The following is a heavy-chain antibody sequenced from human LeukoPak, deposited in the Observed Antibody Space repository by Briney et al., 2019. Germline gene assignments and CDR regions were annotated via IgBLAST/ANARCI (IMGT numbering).Heavy chain of an antibody. D-gene: IGHD6-19*01. CDR3: SSWYSSDWVRHY. Sequence: GGSLRLSCVASGFSFSRYGMHWVRQAPGKGLEWVAVIWYDGSNKYYADSVKGRFTISRDNSKNTLYLQMDSLRAEDTAVYYCSSWYSSDWVRHYWGQGTQVTVSS. J-gene: IGHJ4*02. V-gene: IGHV3-33*01. CDR1: GFSFSRYG. CDR2: IWYDGSNK.